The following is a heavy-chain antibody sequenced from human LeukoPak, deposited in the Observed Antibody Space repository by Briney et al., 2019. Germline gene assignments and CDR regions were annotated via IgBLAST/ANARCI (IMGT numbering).Heavy chain of an antibody. CDR3: AKAPATYVVCCHYMDV. J-gene: IGHJ6*03. Sequence: GGSLRLSCAASGFTFSSYWMSWVRQAPGKGLEWVANIKQDGSEKYYVDSVKGRFTISRDNSKNTLYLQMNSLRAEDTAVYHCAKAPATYVVCCHYMDVWGEGTTITVSS. CDR1: GFTFSSYW. V-gene: IGHV3-7*01. CDR2: IKQDGSEK. D-gene: IGHD2-21*01.